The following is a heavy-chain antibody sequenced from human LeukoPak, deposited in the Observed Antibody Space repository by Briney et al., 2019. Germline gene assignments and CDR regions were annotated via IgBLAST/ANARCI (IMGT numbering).Heavy chain of an antibody. CDR1: GFTFSSYW. CDR3: ARDRGYSLDY. CDR2: INSGGSST. J-gene: IGHJ4*02. Sequence: QPGGSLRLSCAASGFTFSSYWMHWVRQAPGKGLVWVSHINSGGSSTSYADPVRGRFTISRDNAKNTLYLQMNSLRPEDTAVYYCARDRGYSLDYWGQGTLVTISS. D-gene: IGHD2-21*01. V-gene: IGHV3-74*01.